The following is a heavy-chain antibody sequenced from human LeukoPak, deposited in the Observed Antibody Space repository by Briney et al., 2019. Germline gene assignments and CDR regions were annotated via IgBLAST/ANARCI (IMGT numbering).Heavy chain of an antibody. CDR1: GGSFSGYY. Sequence: PSETLSLTCAVYGGSFSGYYWSWIRQPPGKGLEWIGYVYYSGTTNYNPSLKSRVTISVDTSKNQFSLKLSSVTAADTAVYYCARAEYSNYHFDYWGQGTLVTVSS. J-gene: IGHJ4*02. D-gene: IGHD4-11*01. CDR3: ARAEYSNYHFDY. V-gene: IGHV4-59*01. CDR2: VYYSGTT.